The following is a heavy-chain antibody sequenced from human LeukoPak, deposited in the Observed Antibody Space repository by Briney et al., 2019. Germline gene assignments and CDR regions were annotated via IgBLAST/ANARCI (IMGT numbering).Heavy chain of an antibody. Sequence: SETLSLTCTVSGGSTSPYYWSWIRQPAGKGLEWIGRIYNNENTNYNASLKSRVTISVDTSKNQFSLRLSSVTAADTAVYYCARGPRSADWYSIDYWGQGTLVTVSS. CDR2: IYNNENT. CDR3: ARGPRSADWYSIDY. V-gene: IGHV4-4*07. D-gene: IGHD3-9*01. J-gene: IGHJ4*02. CDR1: GGSTSPYY.